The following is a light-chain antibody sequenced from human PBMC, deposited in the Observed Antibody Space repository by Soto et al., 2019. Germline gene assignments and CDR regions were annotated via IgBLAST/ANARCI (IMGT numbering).Light chain of an antibody. CDR3: QQYVTSPA. Sequence: EIVLTQSPGTLSLSPGERATLSCRASQSVSSNYLAWYQHKPGQAPRLLIYGASRRATGIPDRFSVSGSGTDFTLTLSRLEPEDFAVYYCQQYVTSPAFGQGTKVEIK. CDR2: GAS. J-gene: IGKJ1*01. V-gene: IGKV3-20*01. CDR1: QSVSSNY.